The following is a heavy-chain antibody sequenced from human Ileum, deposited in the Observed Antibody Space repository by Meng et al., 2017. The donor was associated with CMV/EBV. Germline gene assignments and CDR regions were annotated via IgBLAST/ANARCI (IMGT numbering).Heavy chain of an antibody. CDR1: GFTFNSYI. J-gene: IGHJ4*02. D-gene: IGHD3-10*01. CDR2: IVGSGTAT. V-gene: IGHV3-23*01. CDR3: VKGGSWKSYNFDN. Sequence: GESLKISCAASGFTFNSYIMNWVRQAPGKGLEWVSGIVGSGTATYYADSVEGRFSISRDNSKNTVYLQMNSLRAEDTAIYCCVKGGSWKSYNFDNWGQGTQVTVSS.